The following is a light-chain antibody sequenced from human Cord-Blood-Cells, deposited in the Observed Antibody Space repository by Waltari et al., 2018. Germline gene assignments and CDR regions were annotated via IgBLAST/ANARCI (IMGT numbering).Light chain of an antibody. CDR2: DAA. J-gene: IGKJ4*01. CDR3: QQRSNWPPLT. CDR1: QSVSSY. Sequence: EIVLTQSPATLSLSPGERATLPCRASQSVSSYLAWYQQKPGQAPRLLTYDAANRATCIPARFSGSGSGTDFTLTISSLEPEDFAVYYCQQRSNWPPLTFGGGTKVEIK. V-gene: IGKV3-11*01.